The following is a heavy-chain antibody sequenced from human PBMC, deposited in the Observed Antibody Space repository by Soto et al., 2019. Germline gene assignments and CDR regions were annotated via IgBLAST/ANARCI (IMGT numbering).Heavy chain of an antibody. D-gene: IGHD2-2*01. J-gene: IGHJ4*02. V-gene: IGHV3-9*01. CDR1: GFTFGDYA. CDR3: AKGQYPLGYLDY. Sequence: EVQLVESGGGLVQPGRSLRLSCAASGFTFGDYAMHWVRQAPGKGLEWVSGISWNSDSIGYVDSVQGRFTISRVNAKNALYLQLNSLRPEDPALYDCAKGQYPLGYLDYWGQGTLVTVSS. CDR2: ISWNSDSI.